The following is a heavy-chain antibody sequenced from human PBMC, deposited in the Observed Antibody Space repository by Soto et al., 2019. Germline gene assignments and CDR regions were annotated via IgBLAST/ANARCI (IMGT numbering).Heavy chain of an antibody. Sequence: QVQLVESGGGVVQPGRSLRLSCVASGFIFGSYGMHWVRQAPGEGLEWVAVISYDGTNKYYADSVKGRFTISRDNSKNTLWLQRNSLRAEDTAVYYCAQVPRYTVTPPDDYWGQGTLVTVSS. CDR3: AQVPRYTVTPPDDY. CDR2: ISYDGTNK. J-gene: IGHJ4*02. CDR1: GFIFGSYG. V-gene: IGHV3-30*18. D-gene: IGHD4-17*01.